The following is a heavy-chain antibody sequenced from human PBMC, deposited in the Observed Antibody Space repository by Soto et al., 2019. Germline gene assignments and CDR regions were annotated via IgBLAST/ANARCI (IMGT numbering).Heavy chain of an antibody. J-gene: IGHJ4*02. V-gene: IGHV4-31*03. CDR2: IYYSGST. CDR1: GGSISSGGYY. CDR3: ARVHDSKDHYFDY. D-gene: IGHD3-22*01. Sequence: SETLSLTCTVSGGSISSGGYYWSWIRQHPGKGLEWIGYIYYSGSTYYNPSLKSRVTISVDTSKNQFSLKLSSVTAADTAVYYCARVHDSKDHYFDYWGQGTLVTVSS.